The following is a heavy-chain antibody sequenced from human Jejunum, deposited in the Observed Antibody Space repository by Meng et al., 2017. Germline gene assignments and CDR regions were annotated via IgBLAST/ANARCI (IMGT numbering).Heavy chain of an antibody. D-gene: IGHD6-25*01. V-gene: IGHV3-30*03. CDR2: ISYDGSIK. Sequence: QVQLVESGGGVVQPGRSLRLSCAASGFTFSSYGIHWVRQAPGKGLEWVAFISYDGSIKYYADFVKGRFTISRDNSKSTLYLQMNSLRAEDTAVYYCARELGSGQYDYWGQGALVTVSS. CDR3: ARELGSGQYDY. CDR1: GFTFSSYG. J-gene: IGHJ4*02.